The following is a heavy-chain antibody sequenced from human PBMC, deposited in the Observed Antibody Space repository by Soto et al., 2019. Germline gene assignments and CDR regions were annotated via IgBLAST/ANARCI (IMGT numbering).Heavy chain of an antibody. CDR1: GYTFTSYG. V-gene: IGHV1-18*01. CDR3: ARTLQDIVVVVAASPFDY. J-gene: IGHJ4*02. Sequence: ASVKVSCKASGYTFTSYGISWVRQAPGQGLEWMGWISAYNGNTNYAQKLQGRVTMTTDTSTSTAYMELRSLRSDDTAVYYCARTLQDIVVVVAASPFDYWGQGTLVTVSS. D-gene: IGHD2-15*01. CDR2: ISAYNGNT.